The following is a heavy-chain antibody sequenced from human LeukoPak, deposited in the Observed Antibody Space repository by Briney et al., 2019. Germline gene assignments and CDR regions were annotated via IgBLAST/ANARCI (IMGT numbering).Heavy chain of an antibody. CDR3: ARGVGTDY. CDR2: IKLDGSEK. D-gene: IGHD1-26*01. V-gene: IGHV3-7*01. Sequence: GGSLRLSCAASGFTSGSYWMSWVRQAPGKGLEWVANIKLDGSEKYYVDSVKGRSTISRDNAKNSLYLQMNSLRAEDTAVYYCARGVGTDYWGQGTQVTVSS. J-gene: IGHJ4*02. CDR1: GFTSGSYW.